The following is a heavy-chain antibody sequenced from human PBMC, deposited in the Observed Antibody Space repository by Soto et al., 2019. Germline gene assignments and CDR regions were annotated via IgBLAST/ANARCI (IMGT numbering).Heavy chain of an antibody. J-gene: IGHJ6*02. CDR2: ISYDGSNK. Sequence: QVQLVESGGGVVQPGRSLRLSCAASGFTFSSYVMYWVRQAPGKGLEWVAVISYDGSNKYYADSVKGRFTISRDNSKNTRYLQINSLRAEDTAVYYCARAGGDGGRCYTLVGLRYGMDVWGQGTTVTVSS. D-gene: IGHD2-15*01. V-gene: IGHV3-30-3*01. CDR3: ARAGGDGGRCYTLVGLRYGMDV. CDR1: GFTFSSYV.